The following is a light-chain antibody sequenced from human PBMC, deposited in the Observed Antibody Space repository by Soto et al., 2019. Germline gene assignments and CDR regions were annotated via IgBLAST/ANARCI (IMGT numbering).Light chain of an antibody. J-gene: IGLJ2*01. V-gene: IGLV2-14*01. CDR3: SSDTTSSALKVV. CDR1: GSDVGGSNS. CDR2: DVS. Sequence: QSALPQPASVSGSPGQSITISCTGTGSDVGGSNSVSWYQQHPGKAPKLMIYDVSNWPSGVSNRFSGSKSGNTASLTISGLQAEDESDYYCSSDTTSSALKVVFGGGTKLT.